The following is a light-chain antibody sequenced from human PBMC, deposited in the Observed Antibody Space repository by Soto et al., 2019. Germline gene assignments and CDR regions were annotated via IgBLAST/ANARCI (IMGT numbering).Light chain of an antibody. Sequence: QPVLTQSSSASASLGSSVKLTCTLSSGHISYIIAWHQQQPGKAPRYLMKLEGSGSYNKGSGVPDRFSCTSAGADRYLTISHHQFEDEADYYCETGDSNTHKVFGGGTKLTVL. J-gene: IGLJ3*02. CDR3: ETGDSNTHKV. CDR2: LEGSGSY. V-gene: IGLV4-60*02. CDR1: SGHISYI.